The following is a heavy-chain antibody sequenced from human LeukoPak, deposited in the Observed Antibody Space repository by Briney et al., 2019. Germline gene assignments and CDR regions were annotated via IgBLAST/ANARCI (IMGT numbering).Heavy chain of an antibody. D-gene: IGHD6-13*01. CDR1: GDSVSSNSAA. Sequence: SQTLSHTCAISGDSVSSNSAAWNWIRQSPSRGLEWLGRTYYRSKWYNDYAVSVKSRITINPDTSKNQFSLQLNSVTPEDTAVYYCARETNLPQYAQQLVGGVFDYWGQGTLVTVSS. CDR2: TYYRSKWYN. J-gene: IGHJ4*02. V-gene: IGHV6-1*01. CDR3: ARETNLPQYAQQLVGGVFDY.